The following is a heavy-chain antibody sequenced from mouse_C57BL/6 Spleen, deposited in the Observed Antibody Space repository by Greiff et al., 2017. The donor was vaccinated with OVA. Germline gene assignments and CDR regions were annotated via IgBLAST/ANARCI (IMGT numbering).Heavy chain of an antibody. CDR2: ISYSGST. Sequence: EVKLQESGPGMVKPSQSLSLTCTVTGYSITSGYDWHWIRHFPGNKLEWMGYISYSGSTNYNPSLKSRISITHDTSKNHFFLKLNSVTTEDTATYYCARGGLRRGPYAMDYWGQGTSVTVSS. V-gene: IGHV3-1*01. D-gene: IGHD2-4*01. J-gene: IGHJ4*01. CDR1: GYSITSGYD. CDR3: ARGGLRRGPYAMDY.